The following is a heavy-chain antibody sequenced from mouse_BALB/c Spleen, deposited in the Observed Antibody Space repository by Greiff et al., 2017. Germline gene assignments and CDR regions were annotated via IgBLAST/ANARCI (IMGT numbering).Heavy chain of an antibody. CDR1: GYPFTDYN. Sequence: EVQLQQSGPELVKPGASVKIPCKASGYPFTDYNMHWVEQSHGKSLEWIGAFNPNNGGTIYNQKFKGKATLTVDKSSSTAYMELRRLTSEDTAVYYYARSGTTVVAPDFDDWGQGTTLTVSS. V-gene: IGHV1-18*01. CDR3: ARSGTTVVAPDFDD. CDR2: FNPNNGGT. J-gene: IGHJ2*01. D-gene: IGHD1-1*01.